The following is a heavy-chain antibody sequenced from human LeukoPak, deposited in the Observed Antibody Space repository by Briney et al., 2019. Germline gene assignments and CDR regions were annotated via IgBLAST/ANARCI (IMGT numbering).Heavy chain of an antibody. CDR3: ARDLGRPREQWLVPPSFDY. CDR1: GYTFTSYG. D-gene: IGHD6-19*01. CDR2: ISAYNGNT. V-gene: IGHV1-18*01. J-gene: IGHJ4*02. Sequence: AAVKVSCKASGYTFTSYGMSWVRQAPGQGLEWMGWISAYNGNTNYAQKLQGRVTMTTDTSTSTAYMELRSLISDDTAVYYCARDLGRPREQWLVPPSFDYWGQGTLVTVSS.